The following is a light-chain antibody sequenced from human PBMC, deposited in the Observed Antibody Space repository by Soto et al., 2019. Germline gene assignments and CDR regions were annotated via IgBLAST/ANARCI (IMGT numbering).Light chain of an antibody. CDR3: QQYGSSFTWT. CDR2: GAS. J-gene: IGKJ1*01. Sequence: EIVLTQSPGTLSLSPGERATLSCRASQSVSSSYLAWYQQKPGQAPRLLIYGASSRATGIPDRFSGSGSGTDFTLTISRLEPEDSAVYYCQQYGSSFTWTFGQGTKVEIK. V-gene: IGKV3-20*01. CDR1: QSVSSSY.